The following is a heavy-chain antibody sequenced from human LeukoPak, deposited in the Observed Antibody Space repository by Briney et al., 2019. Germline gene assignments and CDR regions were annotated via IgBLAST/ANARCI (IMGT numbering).Heavy chain of an antibody. CDR2: ISSSSSYI. V-gene: IGHV3-21*01. CDR3: ARDHLIASAGNDY. CDR1: GFTFSSYS. J-gene: IGHJ4*02. Sequence: GGSLRLPCAASGFTFSSYSMNWVRQAPGKGLEWVSSISSSSSYIYYADSVKGRFTISRDNAKNSLYLQMNSLRAEDTALYYCARDHLIASAGNDYWGQGTLVTVSS. D-gene: IGHD6-13*01.